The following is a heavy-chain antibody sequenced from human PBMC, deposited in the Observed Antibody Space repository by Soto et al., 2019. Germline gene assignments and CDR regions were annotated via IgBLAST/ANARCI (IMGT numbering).Heavy chain of an antibody. D-gene: IGHD3-10*01. V-gene: IGHV1-69*12. CDR3: AREGGSGNYRYYAMDV. CDR2: IIPIFGTA. J-gene: IGHJ6*02. Sequence: QVQLVQSGAEVKKPGSSVKVSCKASGGTFSSYAISWVRQAPGQGLEWMGGIIPIFGTANYAQKFQGRVAITADESTSTAYMELSSLRSEDTAVYYCAREGGSGNYRYYAMDVWGQGTTVTVSS. CDR1: GGTFSSYA.